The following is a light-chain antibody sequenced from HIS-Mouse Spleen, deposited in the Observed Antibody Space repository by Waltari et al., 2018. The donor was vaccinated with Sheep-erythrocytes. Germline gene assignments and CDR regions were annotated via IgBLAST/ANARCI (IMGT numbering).Light chain of an antibody. J-gene: IGLJ1*01. CDR3: CSYAGSYTYV. CDR1: SRAVGGYNY. CDR2: DVS. Sequence: QSALTQPRSVSGSPGQSVTISCTVTSRAVGGYNYVSWYQQHPGKTPKLMVDDVSKRPSGVPDRFDGSKSGTTSSLTISGRQAEDEADYCCCSYAGSYTYVFGTGTKVTVL. V-gene: IGLV2-11*01.